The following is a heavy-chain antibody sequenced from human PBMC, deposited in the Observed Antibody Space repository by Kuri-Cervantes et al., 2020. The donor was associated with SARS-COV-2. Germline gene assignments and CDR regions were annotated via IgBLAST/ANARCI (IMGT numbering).Heavy chain of an antibody. CDR1: GFLFSASA. D-gene: IGHD1-26*01. CDR3: AKVRELTRDWYFDL. Sequence: GGSLRLSCEVSGFLFSASAIHWVRQAPGKGLEWVANIKQDGSEKYYVDSVKGRFTISRDNSKNTLYLQMNSLRAEDTAVYYCAKVRELTRDWYFDLWGRGTLVTVSS. J-gene: IGHJ2*01. V-gene: IGHV3-7*03. CDR2: IKQDGSEK.